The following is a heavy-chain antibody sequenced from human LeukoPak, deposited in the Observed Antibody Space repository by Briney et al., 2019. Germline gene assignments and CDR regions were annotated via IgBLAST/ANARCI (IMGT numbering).Heavy chain of an antibody. D-gene: IGHD2-2*01. V-gene: IGHV4-39*01. Sequence: SETLSLTCTVSGGSISSSPYYWGWVRQPPGTGLEWIGTIYYRGSTYSNPSLNSRVTISLDTSKNQFSLRLRSVTAADTALYYCARHYLSDGILSTFDPWGQGTLVTVSS. CDR1: GGSISSSPYY. J-gene: IGHJ5*02. CDR3: ARHYLSDGILSTFDP. CDR2: IYYRGST.